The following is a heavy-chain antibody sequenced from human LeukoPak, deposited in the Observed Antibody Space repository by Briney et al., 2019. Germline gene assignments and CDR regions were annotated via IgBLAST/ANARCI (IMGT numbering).Heavy chain of an antibody. Sequence: SETLSLTCAVYGGSFSGYYWSWIRQPPGKGLEWIGEINHSGSTNYNPSLKSRVTISVGTSKNQFSLKLSSVTAADTAVYYCAREGKYTAMVTWGQGTLVTVSS. CDR2: INHSGST. J-gene: IGHJ4*02. CDR3: AREGKYTAMVT. CDR1: GGSFSGYY. D-gene: IGHD5-18*01. V-gene: IGHV4-34*01.